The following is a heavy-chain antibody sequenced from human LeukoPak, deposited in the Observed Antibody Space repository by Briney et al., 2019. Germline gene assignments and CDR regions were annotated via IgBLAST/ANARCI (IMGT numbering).Heavy chain of an antibody. V-gene: IGHV1-69*13. CDR3: ARLPLRSIAVGYYGMDV. D-gene: IGHD6-6*01. Sequence: SVKVSCKASGGTFSSYAISWVRQAPGQGLEWMGGIIPIFGTANYAQKFQGRVTITADESTSPAYMELSSLRSEDTAVYYCARLPLRSIAVGYYGMDVWGQGTTVTVSS. J-gene: IGHJ6*02. CDR2: IIPIFGTA. CDR1: GGTFSSYA.